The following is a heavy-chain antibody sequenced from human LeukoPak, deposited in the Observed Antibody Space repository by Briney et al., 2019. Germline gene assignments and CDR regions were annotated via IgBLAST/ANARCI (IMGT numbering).Heavy chain of an antibody. CDR1: GDSISNYY. V-gene: IGHV4-4*09. CDR3: ARGVRPPNWLFDL. CDR2: IYTSGST. Sequence: PSETLSLTCTVSGDSISNYYWSWIRQPPGKGLEWIGYIYTSGSTNYNPSLKSRVTISVDTSKNQFSLELTSVTAADTAFYYCARGVRPPNWLFDLWGRGTLVNVSS. J-gene: IGHJ2*01. D-gene: IGHD3-16*02.